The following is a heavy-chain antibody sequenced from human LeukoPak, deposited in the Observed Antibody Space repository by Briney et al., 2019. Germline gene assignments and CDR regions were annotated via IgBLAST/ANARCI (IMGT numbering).Heavy chain of an antibody. CDR2: IFYDGSS. CDR3: ARSSRRDGYKY. V-gene: IGHV4-39*01. CDR1: SGSISNSNYY. D-gene: IGHD5-24*01. J-gene: IGHJ4*02. Sequence: PSETLSLTCTVSSGSISNSNYYWGWIRQPPGTGLEWIGSIFYDGSSDYNPSLKSRVTISVDTSKNKFSLKVKSVTAADTAVYYCARSSRRDGYKYWGQGTLVTVSS.